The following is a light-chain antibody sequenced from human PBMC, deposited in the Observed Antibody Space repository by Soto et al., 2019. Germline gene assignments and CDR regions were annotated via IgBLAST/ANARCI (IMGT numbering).Light chain of an antibody. V-gene: IGKV3-20*01. CDR3: QHYGPSQGWT. J-gene: IGKJ1*01. Sequence: EIGLTQSPGTLSLSPGERATLSCRASHSVSSNYLAWYQQKPVQAPRLLINGASSRATGIPDRLSGSGSGTDFTLTISRLEPEDGAVSYCQHYGPSQGWTCGKGTKVEIK. CDR1: HSVSSNY. CDR2: GAS.